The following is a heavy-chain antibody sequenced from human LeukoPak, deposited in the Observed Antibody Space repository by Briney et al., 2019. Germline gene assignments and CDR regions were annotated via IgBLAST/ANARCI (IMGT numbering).Heavy chain of an antibody. CDR3: AREGEPVATIRRKYYFDY. CDR2: INPSGGST. J-gene: IGHJ4*02. Sequence: ASVKVSCKASGYTFTSYYMHWVRQAPGQGLEWMGIINPSGGSTSYAQKFQGRVTMTRDTSTSTVYMELSSLRSEDTAVYYCAREGEPVATIRRKYYFDYWGQGTLVTISS. D-gene: IGHD5-12*01. V-gene: IGHV1-46*01. CDR1: GYTFTSYY.